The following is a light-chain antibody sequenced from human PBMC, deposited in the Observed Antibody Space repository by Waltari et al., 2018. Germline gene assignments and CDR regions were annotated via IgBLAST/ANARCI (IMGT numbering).Light chain of an antibody. CDR3: QQYNDWPTWT. J-gene: IGKJ1*01. CDR2: GAS. V-gene: IGKV3D-15*01. Sequence: EIVMTQSPATLSVSPGESATLSCRASQSVRSNLAWYQQKPGQAPRLLIYGASTRATGIPARFSGSGSGTEFTLTISSLQSEDFVVYYCQQYNDWPTWTFGQGTKVEIK. CDR1: QSVRSN.